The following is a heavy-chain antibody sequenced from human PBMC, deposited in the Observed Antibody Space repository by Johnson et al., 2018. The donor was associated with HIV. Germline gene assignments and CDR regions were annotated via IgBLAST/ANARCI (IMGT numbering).Heavy chain of an antibody. CDR2: IYNDGSRT. D-gene: IGHD2-21*01. CDR1: GFAFRTHW. Sequence: MQLVESGGGLVQPGGSLRLSCAASGFAFRTHWMVWVRQVPGKGPVWVARIYNDGSRTSYADSVKGRLTISRDNAKNTVDLQMNSLRVEDTAVYYCAKVDCGGDTCAGFDPFNLWGQGTLVTVSS. J-gene: IGHJ3*01. V-gene: IGHV3-74*02. CDR3: AKVDCGGDTCAGFDPFNL.